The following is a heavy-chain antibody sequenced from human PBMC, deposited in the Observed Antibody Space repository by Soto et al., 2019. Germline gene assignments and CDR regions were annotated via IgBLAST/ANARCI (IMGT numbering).Heavy chain of an antibody. CDR1: GFTFSSYA. V-gene: IGHV3-23*01. CDR2: ISGSGGST. Sequence: GGSLRLSCAASGFTFSSYAMSWVRQAPGKGLEWVSAISGSGGSTYYADSVKGRFTISRENSKNTLYLQMNSLRAEDTAVYYCAKGTPYDYIWGSYRWYFDYWGQGTLVTVSS. CDR3: AKGTPYDYIWGSYRWYFDY. J-gene: IGHJ4*02. D-gene: IGHD3-16*02.